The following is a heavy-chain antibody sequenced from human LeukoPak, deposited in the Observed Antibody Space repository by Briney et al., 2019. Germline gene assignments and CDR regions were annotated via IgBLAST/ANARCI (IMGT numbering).Heavy chain of an antibody. CDR2: IGGSGATT. CDR1: GFTFNTYG. CDR3: AELGITMIGGV. J-gene: IGHJ6*04. Sequence: GETLRLSCAASGFTFNTYGMSWVRQAPGKGLEWVSAIGGSGATTFYADSVKGRFTISRDNAKNSLYLQMNSLRAEDTAVYYCAELGITMIGGVWGKGTTVTISS. V-gene: IGHV3-23*01. D-gene: IGHD3-10*02.